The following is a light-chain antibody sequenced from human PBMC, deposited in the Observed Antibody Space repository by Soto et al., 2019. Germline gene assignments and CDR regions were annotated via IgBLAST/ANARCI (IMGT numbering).Light chain of an antibody. Sequence: EIVLPQSPGTLSLSPRERATLSCRASQSIFNNYLAWYQQKPGQAPRLLVYGASFRATGIPDRFSGSGSGTDFTLTISRLEPEDFAVYYCQQYGGSPFTFGQGTRLEIK. V-gene: IGKV3-20*01. CDR1: QSIFNNY. CDR2: GAS. J-gene: IGKJ2*01. CDR3: QQYGGSPFT.